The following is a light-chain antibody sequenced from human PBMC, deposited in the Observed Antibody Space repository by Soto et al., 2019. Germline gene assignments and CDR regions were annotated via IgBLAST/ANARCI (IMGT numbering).Light chain of an antibody. CDR2: DVT. CDR3: ASWDDSLSGVV. CDR1: NSDVGRYDY. J-gene: IGLJ2*01. Sequence: QSVLTQPPSVSGSPGQAVTFSCTGTNSDVGRYDYVSWYQQLPGEAPKLIIYDVTKRPSGVPTRFSGSKSGNTASLTISGLQAEDEADYYCASWDDSLSGVVFGGGTKVTVL. V-gene: IGLV2-11*01.